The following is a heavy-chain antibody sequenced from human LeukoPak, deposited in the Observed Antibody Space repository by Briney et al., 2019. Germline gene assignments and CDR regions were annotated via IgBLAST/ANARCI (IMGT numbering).Heavy chain of an antibody. CDR2: IRYDGSNK. CDR3: AKESKTRIAALDF. CDR1: GFTFSSYG. J-gene: IGHJ4*02. Sequence: GSLRLSCAASGFTFSSYGMHWVRQAPGKGLEWVAFIRYDGSNKYYADSVKGRFTISRDNSKNTLYLQMNSLRAEDTAVYYCAKESKTRIAALDFWGQGTLVTVSS. V-gene: IGHV3-30*02. D-gene: IGHD6-13*01.